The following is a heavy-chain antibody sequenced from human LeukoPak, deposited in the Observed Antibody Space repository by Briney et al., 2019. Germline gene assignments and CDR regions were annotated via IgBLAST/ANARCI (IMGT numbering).Heavy chain of an antibody. Sequence: GGSLRLSCAASGFTFDDYAMHWVRQAPGKGLEWVSLISGDGGSTYYADSVKGRFTISRDKRKSSLYLQMNSLRTEDTALYYCAKEGTYYYDSSGYYIDAFDIWGQGTMVTVSS. V-gene: IGHV3-43*02. CDR2: ISGDGGST. CDR3: AKEGTYYYDSSGYYIDAFDI. D-gene: IGHD3-22*01. J-gene: IGHJ3*02. CDR1: GFTFDDYA.